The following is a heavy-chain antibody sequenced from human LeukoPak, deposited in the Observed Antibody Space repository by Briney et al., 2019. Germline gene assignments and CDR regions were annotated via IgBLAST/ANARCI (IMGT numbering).Heavy chain of an antibody. CDR2: ISSFNGNT. CDR3: ARYDYYDSSGYYDY. J-gene: IGHJ4*02. Sequence: ASVKVSCKASGYTFTSYGITWVRLAPGQGLEWMGWISSFNGNTNYAQKLQGRVTMTTDTSTSTAYMELRSLRSDDTAVYYCARYDYYDSSGYYDYWGQGTLVTVSS. CDR1: GYTFTSYG. V-gene: IGHV1-18*01. D-gene: IGHD3-22*01.